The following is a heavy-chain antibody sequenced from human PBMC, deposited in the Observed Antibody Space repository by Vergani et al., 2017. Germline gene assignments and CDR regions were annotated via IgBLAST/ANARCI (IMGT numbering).Heavy chain of an antibody. J-gene: IGHJ6*02. V-gene: IGHV3-11*01. CDR2: ISSSGSTI. CDR1: GFTFSDCY. Sequence: QVQLVESGGGLVKPGGSLRLSCAASGFTFSDCYMSWIRQAPGKGLEWVSYISSSGSTIYYADSVKGRFTISRDNAKNSLYLQINSLRAEDTAVYYCARKHISNYYYSSGYYDMCSYYVVDVWGQGTTVTVSS. CDR3: ARKHISNYYYSSGYYDMCSYYVVDV. D-gene: IGHD3-22*01.